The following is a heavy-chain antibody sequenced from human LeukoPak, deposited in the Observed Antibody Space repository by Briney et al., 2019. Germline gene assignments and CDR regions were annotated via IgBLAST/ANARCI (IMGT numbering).Heavy chain of an antibody. CDR3: ARDRYGSSVGGMDV. CDR1: GITFSTYW. D-gene: IGHD6-6*01. V-gene: IGHV3-74*01. CDR2: INSEGSTI. J-gene: IGHJ6*02. Sequence: QAGGSLRLSCAGSGITFSTYWMHWVRQAPGKGLVWVSRINSEGSTISYADSVKGRFTLSRDDAKNELYLQMNSLRAEDTALYYCARDRYGSSVGGMDVWGQGTTVTVSS.